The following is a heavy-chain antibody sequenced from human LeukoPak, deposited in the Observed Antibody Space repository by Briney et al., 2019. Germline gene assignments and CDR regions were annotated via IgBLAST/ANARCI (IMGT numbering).Heavy chain of an antibody. J-gene: IGHJ6*02. Sequence: PGGSLRLSCAAAGFTFSSYEMNWVRQAPGKGLEWISYIFSRGTTMYYAGSVKGRFTISRDNAKNSVYLQMDSLRVDDTAVYYCARGLNQGLDVWGQGTTVTVSS. CDR1: GFTFSSYE. CDR2: IFSRGTTM. CDR3: ARGLNQGLDV. V-gene: IGHV3-48*03.